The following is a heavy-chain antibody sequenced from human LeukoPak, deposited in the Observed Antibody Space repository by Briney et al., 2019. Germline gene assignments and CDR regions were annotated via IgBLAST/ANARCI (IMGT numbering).Heavy chain of an antibody. D-gene: IGHD3-3*01. CDR3: ARGGALRFFDP. CDR1: GGSISSYY. CDR2: IYYSGST. V-gene: IGHV4-59*01. Sequence: PSETLSLTCTVSGGSISSYYWSWIRQPPGKGLEWIGYIYYSGSTNYNPSLKSRVTISVDTSKNQFSPKLSSVTAADTAVYYCARGGALRFFDPWGQGTLVTVSS. J-gene: IGHJ5*02.